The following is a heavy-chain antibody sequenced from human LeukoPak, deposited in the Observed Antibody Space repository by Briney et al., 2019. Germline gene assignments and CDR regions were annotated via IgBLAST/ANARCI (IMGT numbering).Heavy chain of an antibody. CDR3: ARRMTTVTTNWFDP. Sequence: SVKVSCKASGGTFSSYAISWERQAPGQGLEWMGRIIPILGIANYAQKFQGRVTITADKSTSTAYMELSSLRSEDTAVYYCARRMTTVTTNWFDPWGQGTLVTVSS. V-gene: IGHV1-69*04. CDR1: GGTFSSYA. CDR2: IIPILGIA. J-gene: IGHJ5*02. D-gene: IGHD4-17*01.